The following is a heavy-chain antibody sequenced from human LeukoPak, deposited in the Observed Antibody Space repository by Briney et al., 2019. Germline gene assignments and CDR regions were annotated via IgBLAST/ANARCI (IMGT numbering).Heavy chain of an antibody. Sequence: ASVKVSCKASGYTFTSYYMHWVRQAPGQGLEWMGIINPSGGSTSYAQKFQGRVTMTRDTSTSTVYMELTSLRSEDTAVYYCARDGTKYYYDSNASDYWGQGTLVTVSS. CDR3: ARDGTKYYYDSNASDY. CDR2: INPSGGST. J-gene: IGHJ4*02. V-gene: IGHV1-46*01. D-gene: IGHD3-22*01. CDR1: GYTFTSYY.